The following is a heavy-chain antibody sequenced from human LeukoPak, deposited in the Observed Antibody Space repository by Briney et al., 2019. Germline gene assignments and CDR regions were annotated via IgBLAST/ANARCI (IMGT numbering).Heavy chain of an antibody. V-gene: IGHV4-30-2*01. D-gene: IGHD1-26*01. Sequence: SETLSLTCTVSGGSISSGGYYWSWIRQPPGKGLEWIGYIYHSGSTYYNPSLKSRVTISVDRSKNQFSLKLSSVTAADTAVYYCARVPTIVPSYAGGFYDYWGQGTLVTVSS. CDR3: ARVPTIVPSYAGGFYDY. J-gene: IGHJ4*02. CDR2: IYHSGST. CDR1: GGSISSGGYY.